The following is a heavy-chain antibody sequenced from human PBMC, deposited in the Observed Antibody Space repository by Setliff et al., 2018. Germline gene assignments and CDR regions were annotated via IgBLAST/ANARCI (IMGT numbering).Heavy chain of an antibody. CDR3: ARDTYIGDFWSGYYIQGQFDP. V-gene: IGHV1-3*01. Sequence: ASVKVSCKASGYTFTSYAMHWVRQAPGQRLEWMGWINAGNGNTKYSQKFQGRVTITRDTSANTAYMGLSSLRSEDTAVYYCARDTYIGDFWSGYYIQGQFDPWGQGTLVTVSS. J-gene: IGHJ5*02. CDR1: GYTFTSYA. D-gene: IGHD3-3*01. CDR2: INAGNGNT.